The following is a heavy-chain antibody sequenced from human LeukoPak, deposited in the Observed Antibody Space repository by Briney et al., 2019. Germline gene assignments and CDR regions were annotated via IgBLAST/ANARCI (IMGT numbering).Heavy chain of an antibody. CDR3: AAVFAAAGTYYYYYGMDV. CDR1: GFTSTSSA. J-gene: IGHJ6*04. V-gene: IGHV1-58*01. CDR2: IVVGSGNT. D-gene: IGHD6-13*01. Sequence: SVKVSCKASGFTSTSSAVQWVRQARGQRLERIGWIVVGSGNTNYAQKFQERVTITRDMSTSTAYMELSSLRSEDTAVYYCAAVFAAAGTYYYYYGMDVWGKGTTVTVSS.